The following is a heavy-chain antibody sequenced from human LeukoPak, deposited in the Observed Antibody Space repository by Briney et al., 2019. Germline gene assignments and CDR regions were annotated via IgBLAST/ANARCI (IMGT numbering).Heavy chain of an antibody. CDR1: GFSLSTSGMC. CDR2: IDWDDDK. V-gene: IGHV2-70*01. Sequence: SGPTLVNPTQTLTLTCTFSGFSLSTSGMCVSWIRQPPGKALEWLALIDWDDDKYYSTSLKTRLTISKDTSKNQVVLTMTNMDPVDTATYYCARIRVSDSSGCATGGFDPWGQRTLVTASS. D-gene: IGHD3-22*01. J-gene: IGHJ5*02. CDR3: ARIRVSDSSGCATGGFDP.